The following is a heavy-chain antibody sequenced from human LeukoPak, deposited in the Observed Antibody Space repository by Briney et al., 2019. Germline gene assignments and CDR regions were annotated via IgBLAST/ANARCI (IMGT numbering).Heavy chain of an antibody. V-gene: IGHV3-30*02. D-gene: IGHD3-10*01. Sequence: PGGSLRLSCAASGFVFRTYGMYWVRQAPAEGLEWVALIRYDGSDKDYADSVKGRFTISRDNSQNTLYLQMNSLQPDDTAVYYCAKERVRGVSYFDFWGQGSLVIVSS. J-gene: IGHJ4*02. CDR2: IRYDGSDK. CDR1: GFVFRTYG. CDR3: AKERVRGVSYFDF.